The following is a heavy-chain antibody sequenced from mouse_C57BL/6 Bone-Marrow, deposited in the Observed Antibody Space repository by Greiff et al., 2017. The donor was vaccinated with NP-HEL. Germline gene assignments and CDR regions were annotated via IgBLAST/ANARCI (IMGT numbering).Heavy chain of an antibody. CDR3: TTGYDYFDY. D-gene: IGHD2-3*01. CDR2: IDPENGDT. CDR1: GFNIKDDY. Sequence: DVKLQESGAELVRPGASVKLSCTASGFNIKDDYMHWVKQRPEQGLEWIGWIDPENGDTEYASKFQGKATITADTSSNTAYLQLSSLTSEDTAVYYCTTGYDYFDYWGQGTTLTVSS. V-gene: IGHV14-4*01. J-gene: IGHJ2*01.